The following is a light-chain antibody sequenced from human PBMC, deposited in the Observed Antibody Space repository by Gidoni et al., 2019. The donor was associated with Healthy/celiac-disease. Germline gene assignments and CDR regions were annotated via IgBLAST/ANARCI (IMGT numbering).Light chain of an antibody. CDR1: NIGSKS. J-gene: IGLJ2*01. V-gene: IGLV3-21*02. Sequence: SYVLTQPPSVSVAPGQTARITCGGNNIGSKSVHWYQQKPGQAPVLVVYDDSARPSGIPERFSGSNSGNTATLTISRVEAGDEADYYCQVWDSSSDQPVVFGGGTKLTVL. CDR2: DDS. CDR3: QVWDSSSDQPVV.